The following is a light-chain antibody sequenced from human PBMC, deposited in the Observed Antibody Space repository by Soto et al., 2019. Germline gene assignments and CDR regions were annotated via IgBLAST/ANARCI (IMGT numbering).Light chain of an antibody. V-gene: IGKV3-11*01. CDR3: QQRSTWPFT. Sequence: VLTQSPGTLSLSPGERATLSCRTSQSVSTYLAWYQQKPGQAPRLLIYDASNRATGISARFSGSGSGTDFTLTISSLESEDFALYYCQQRSTWPFTFGPGTKVDIK. CDR2: DAS. J-gene: IGKJ3*01. CDR1: QSVSTY.